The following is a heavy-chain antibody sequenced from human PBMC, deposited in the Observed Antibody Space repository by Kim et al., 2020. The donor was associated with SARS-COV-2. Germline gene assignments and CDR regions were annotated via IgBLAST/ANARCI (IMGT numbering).Heavy chain of an antibody. CDR2: IYYSGST. Sequence: SETLSLTCTVSGGSISSSSYYWGWIRQPPGKGLEWIGSIYYSGSTYYNPSLKSRVTISVDTSKNQFSLKLSSVTAADTAVYYCASMQPDYYYGMDVWGQGTTVTVSS. CDR1: GGSISSSSYY. D-gene: IGHD2-2*01. V-gene: IGHV4-39*01. J-gene: IGHJ6*02. CDR3: ASMQPDYYYGMDV.